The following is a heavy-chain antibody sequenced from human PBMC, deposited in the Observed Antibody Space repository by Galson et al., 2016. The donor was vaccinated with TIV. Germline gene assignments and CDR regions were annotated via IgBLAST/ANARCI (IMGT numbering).Heavy chain of an antibody. Sequence: SVKVSCKASGYTFTSYDINWVRQATGQGLEWMGWMNPNSGNTGYAQKFRGRVAMTRNTSVRTAYMELSSLRSEDTAVYHCARSGDYGDYWGQGTLVTVSS. CDR2: MNPNSGNT. J-gene: IGHJ4*02. CDR3: ARSGDYGDY. V-gene: IGHV1-8*02. D-gene: IGHD4-17*01. CDR1: GYTFTSYD.